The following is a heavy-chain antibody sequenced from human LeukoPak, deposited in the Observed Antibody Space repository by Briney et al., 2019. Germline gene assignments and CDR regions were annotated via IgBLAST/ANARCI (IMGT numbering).Heavy chain of an antibody. CDR3: ARVGNWNYGHFYYYMDV. D-gene: IGHD1-7*01. CDR1: GGSISSSSYY. J-gene: IGHJ6*03. V-gene: IGHV4-39*01. CDR2: IYYSGST. Sequence: SETLSLTCTVSGGSISSSSYYWGWIRQPPGKGLEWIGSIYYSGSTYYNPSLKSRVTISVDTSKNQFSLKLSSVTAADTAEYYCARVGNWNYGHFYYYMDVWGKGTTVTISS.